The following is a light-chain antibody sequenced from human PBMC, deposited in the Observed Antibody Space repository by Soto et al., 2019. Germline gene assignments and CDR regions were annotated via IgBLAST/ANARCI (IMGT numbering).Light chain of an antibody. CDR3: QQYGSSPRT. V-gene: IGKV3-20*01. J-gene: IGKJ1*01. Sequence: EIMMTQSPATLSVSPGERATLSCRASQSVRSSLAWYQQKPGQAPTLLIYGASIRAAGIPDRFSGSGSGTDFTLTIRRLEPEDFAVYYCQQYGSSPRTFGQGTKVDIK. CDR1: QSVRSS. CDR2: GAS.